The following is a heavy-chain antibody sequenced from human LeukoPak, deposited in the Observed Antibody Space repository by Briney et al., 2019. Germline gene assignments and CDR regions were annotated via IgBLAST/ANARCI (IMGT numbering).Heavy chain of an antibody. Sequence: ASVKVSCEASGYTFTGYYMHWVRQAPGQGLEWMGWINPNSGGINYAQKFQGRVTMTRDTSISTAYMELSRLRSDDTAVYYCARKGSAYYDFWSGFSPFDYWGQGTLVTVSS. V-gene: IGHV1-2*02. CDR2: INPNSGGI. CDR3: ARKGSAYYDFWSGFSPFDY. CDR1: GYTFTGYY. D-gene: IGHD3-3*01. J-gene: IGHJ4*02.